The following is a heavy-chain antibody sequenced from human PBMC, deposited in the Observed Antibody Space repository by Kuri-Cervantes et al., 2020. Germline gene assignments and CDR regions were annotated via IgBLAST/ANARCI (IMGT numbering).Heavy chain of an antibody. CDR2: INHSGGST. Sequence: GGSLRLSCKASGYTFTSYYMHWVRQAPGQGLEWMGIINHSGGSTSYAQKFQGRVTMTRDTSTSTVYMELSSLRSEDTAVYYCARDAFLFGVSYWGQGTLVTVSS. CDR3: ARDAFLFGVSY. CDR1: GYTFTSYY. V-gene: IGHV1-46*01. J-gene: IGHJ4*02. D-gene: IGHD3-3*01.